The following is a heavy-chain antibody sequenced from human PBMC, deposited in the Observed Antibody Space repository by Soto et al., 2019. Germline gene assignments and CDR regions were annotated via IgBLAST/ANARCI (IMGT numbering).Heavy chain of an antibody. V-gene: IGHV1-46*01. D-gene: IGHD6-6*01. CDR3: ARWAYSSSLGYYYYGMDV. CDR2: INPSGGST. CDR1: GYTFTSYY. J-gene: IGHJ6*02. Sequence: ASVKVSCKASGYTFTSYYMHWVRQASGQGLEWMGIINPSGGSTSYAQKFQGRVTMTRDTSTSTVYMELSSLRSEDTAVYYCARWAYSSSLGYYYYGMDVWGQGTTVTVSS.